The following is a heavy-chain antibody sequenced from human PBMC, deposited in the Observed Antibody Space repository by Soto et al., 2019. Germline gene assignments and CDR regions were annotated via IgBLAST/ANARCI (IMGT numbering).Heavy chain of an antibody. V-gene: IGHV3-15*07. CDR1: GFTFSNAW. CDR2: IKSKTDGGTT. D-gene: IGHD3-22*01. J-gene: IGHJ4*02. CDR3: TTGETYYYDSTLHY. Sequence: GGSLRLSCAASGFTFSNAWMNWVRQAPGKGLEWVGRIKSKTDGGTTDYAAPVKGRFTISRDDSKNTLYLQMNSLKTEDTAVYYCTTGETYYYDSTLHYWGQGTLVTSPQ.